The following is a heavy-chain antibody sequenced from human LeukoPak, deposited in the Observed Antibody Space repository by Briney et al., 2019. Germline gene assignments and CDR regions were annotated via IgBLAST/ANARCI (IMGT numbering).Heavy chain of an antibody. CDR2: ISAYNGNT. J-gene: IGHJ4*02. Sequence: ASVKVSCTASGYTFTSYGISWVRQAPGQGLEWMGWISAYNGNTNYAQKLQGRVTMTTDTSTSTAYMELRSLRSDDTAVYYCAREVPGLRTVYYFDYWGQGTLVTVSS. CDR3: AREVPGLRTVYYFDY. D-gene: IGHD4-17*01. V-gene: IGHV1-18*01. CDR1: GYTFTSYG.